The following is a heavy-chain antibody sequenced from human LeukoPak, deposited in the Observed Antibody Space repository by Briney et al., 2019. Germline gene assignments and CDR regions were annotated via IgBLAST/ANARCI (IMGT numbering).Heavy chain of an antibody. Sequence: SVNVSCKASGCTFSSYAISWVRQAPGQGLEWMGGIIPIFGTANYAQKFQGRVTITADESTSTAYMELSSLRSEDTAVYHCARSHRLVVGGYYYYYMDVWGKGTTVTVT. V-gene: IGHV1-69*13. CDR1: GCTFSSYA. CDR3: ARSHRLVVGGYYYYYMDV. J-gene: IGHJ6*03. CDR2: IIPIFGTA. D-gene: IGHD2-15*01.